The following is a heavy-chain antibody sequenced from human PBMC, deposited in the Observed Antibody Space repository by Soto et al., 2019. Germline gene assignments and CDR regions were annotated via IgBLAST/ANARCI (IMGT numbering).Heavy chain of an antibody. J-gene: IGHJ1*01. CDR3: ARERDDSSWSSVEYFQH. V-gene: IGHV1-18*01. CDR2: ISAYNGNT. Sequence: QVQLVQSGAEVKKPGASVKVSCKTSGYTFTSYGISWVRQAPGQGLEWMGWISAYNGNTNFGQKLQGRLTMTTDTSTSTAYMELRSLRSDDTAVYYSARERDDSSWSSVEYFQHWGQGTLVTVSS. CDR1: GYTFTSYG. D-gene: IGHD6-13*01.